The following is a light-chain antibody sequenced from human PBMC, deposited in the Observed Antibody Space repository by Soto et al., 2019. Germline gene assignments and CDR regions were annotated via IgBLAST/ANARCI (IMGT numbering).Light chain of an antibody. Sequence: DIQMTQSPFLSALIGDRVTITCRASQSIGTSLNWYQQKPGKAPKLQIYTASTLQSGVPSRFSGSGSGTDFTLTISRLQPEDFATYFCQQSYSPPWTFGQGTKVDIK. CDR3: QQSYSPPWT. CDR2: TAS. CDR1: QSIGTS. J-gene: IGKJ1*01. V-gene: IGKV1-39*01.